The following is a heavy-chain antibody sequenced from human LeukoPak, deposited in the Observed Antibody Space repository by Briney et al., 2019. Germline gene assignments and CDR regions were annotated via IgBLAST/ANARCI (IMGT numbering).Heavy chain of an antibody. V-gene: IGHV3-48*04. J-gene: IGHJ4*02. Sequence: SGGSLRLSCAASGFTFSSYSMNWVRQAPGKGLEWVSYISSSSSTIYYADSVKGRFTISRDNAKNSLFLQMNSLRAEDTAVYYCARDTRRSRGWYVASEYFDYWGQGTLVTVSS. CDR2: ISSSSSTI. CDR1: GFTFSSYS. D-gene: IGHD6-19*01. CDR3: ARDTRRSRGWYVASEYFDY.